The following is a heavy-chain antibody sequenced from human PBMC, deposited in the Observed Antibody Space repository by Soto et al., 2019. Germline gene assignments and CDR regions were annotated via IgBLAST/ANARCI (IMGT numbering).Heavy chain of an antibody. CDR2: IFSSGST. V-gene: IGHV4-4*07. CDR3: VRDQGVVVTADNWFDP. D-gene: IGHD2-21*02. Sequence: SETLSLTCTVSGGSITDYSWVWIRQPAGKGLEWIGRIFSSGSTNYNPSLKGRITMSLDTSKNQFSLKLNSATATDTAVYFCVRDQGVVVTADNWFDPWGQGILVTVSS. CDR1: GGSITDYS. J-gene: IGHJ5*02.